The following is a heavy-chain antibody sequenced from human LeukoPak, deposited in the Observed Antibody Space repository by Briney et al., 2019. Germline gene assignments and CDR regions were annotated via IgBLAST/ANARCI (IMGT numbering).Heavy chain of an antibody. J-gene: IGHJ4*02. CDR1: GFTFNSYA. CDR2: ISYDGSNK. V-gene: IGHV3-30-3*01. CDR3: ARVSGLTGYYLTFDY. Sequence: GRSLRLSCAASGFTFNSYAMHWVRQAPGKGLEWVAVISYDGSNKYYADSVKGRFTISRDNSKNTLYLQMNSLRAEDTAVYYCARVSGLTGYYLTFDYWGQGTLVTVSS. D-gene: IGHD3-9*01.